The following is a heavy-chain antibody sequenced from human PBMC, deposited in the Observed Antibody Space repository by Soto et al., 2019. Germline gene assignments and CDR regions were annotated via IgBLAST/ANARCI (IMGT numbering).Heavy chain of an antibody. V-gene: IGHV4-34*01. J-gene: IGHJ4*02. CDR3: ARDKSTGLFDY. Sequence: QVQLQQWGAGLLKPSETLSLTCAVYGGSFSGYYWYWIRQPQGTGLEWIGEINRSGSTNYNPSLKSRVTISVDTSQNQFSLKLTSLTAADTAVYYCARDKSTGLFDYWGQGTLVTVSS. CDR1: GGSFSGYY. D-gene: IGHD2-8*02. CDR2: INRSGST.